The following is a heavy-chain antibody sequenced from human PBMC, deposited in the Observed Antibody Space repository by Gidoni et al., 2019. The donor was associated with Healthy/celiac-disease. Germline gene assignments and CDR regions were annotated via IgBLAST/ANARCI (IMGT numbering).Heavy chain of an antibody. V-gene: IGHV3-7*04. CDR2: IKQGGSEK. D-gene: IGHD3-16*02. CDR3: ARGPYDYVWGSYPTGFDY. CDR1: GFTFSSYW. J-gene: IGHJ4*02. Sequence: EVQLVESGGGLVQPGGSLRLSCAASGFTFSSYWMSWVRQAPGKGLEWVANIKQGGSEKYYVDSVKGRFTISRDNAKNSLYLQMNSLRVEDTAVYYCARGPYDYVWGSYPTGFDYWGQGTLVTVSS.